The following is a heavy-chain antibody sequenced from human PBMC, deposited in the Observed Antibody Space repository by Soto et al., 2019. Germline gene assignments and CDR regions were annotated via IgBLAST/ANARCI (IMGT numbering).Heavy chain of an antibody. V-gene: IGHV4-31*03. J-gene: IGHJ4*02. CDR2: IYYSGST. CDR3: ARGHFLYYGSGSYRYFDY. Sequence: QVQLQESGRGLVKPSQTLSLTCTVSGGSISSGSYYWSWIRQHPGKGLEWIGYIYYSGSTYYNPSLKSRVTISVDTSKNQFSLKLTSVTAADTAVYYCARGHFLYYGSGSYRYFDYWGQGTLVTVSS. D-gene: IGHD3-10*01. CDR1: GGSISSGSYY.